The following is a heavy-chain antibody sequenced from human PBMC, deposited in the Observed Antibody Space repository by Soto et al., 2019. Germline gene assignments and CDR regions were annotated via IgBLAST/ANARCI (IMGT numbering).Heavy chain of an antibody. CDR1: GFTFSSYA. V-gene: IGHV3-23*01. CDR2: ISGSGGST. CDR3: AKGIAVAGRAADDYYYGMAV. J-gene: IGHJ6*02. D-gene: IGHD6-19*01. Sequence: GGSLRLSCAASGFTFSSYAMSWVRQAPGKGLEWVSAISGSGGSTYYADSVKGRFTISRDNSKNTLYLQMNSLRAEDTAVYYCAKGIAVAGRAADDYYYGMAVWGQGTTVTVSS.